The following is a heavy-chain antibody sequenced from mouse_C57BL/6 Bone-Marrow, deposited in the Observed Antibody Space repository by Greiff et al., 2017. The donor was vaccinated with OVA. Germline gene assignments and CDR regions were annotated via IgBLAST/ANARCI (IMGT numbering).Heavy chain of an antibody. D-gene: IGHD4-1*01. CDR2: IHPNSGST. CDR3: ARSGTGTKGWYFDV. CDR1: GYTFTSYW. Sequence: QVQLQQPGAELVKPGASVKLSCKASGYTFTSYWMHWVKQRPGQGLEWIGMIHPNSGSTNYNEKFKSKATLTVDKSSSTAYMQLSSLTSEDSAVYYCARSGTGTKGWYFDVWGTGTTVTVSS. J-gene: IGHJ1*03. V-gene: IGHV1-64*01.